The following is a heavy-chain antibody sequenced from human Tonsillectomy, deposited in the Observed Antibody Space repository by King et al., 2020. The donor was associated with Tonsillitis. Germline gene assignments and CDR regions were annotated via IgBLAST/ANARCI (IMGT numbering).Heavy chain of an antibody. V-gene: IGHV4-34*01. CDR1: GASLSGYY. J-gene: IGHJ4*01. CDR2: ANHSGST. CDR3: ATHEPRDSGYYDY. D-gene: IGHD3-10*01. Sequence: VQLQQWGAGLLKPSETLSLTCGVYGASLSGYYWTWIRQPPGKGLEWIGEANHSGSTTYIPSLRSRVTISVDTSSNHFSLKLHSLTAADTAMYYGATHEPRDSGYYDYWGQGTLVSVSS.